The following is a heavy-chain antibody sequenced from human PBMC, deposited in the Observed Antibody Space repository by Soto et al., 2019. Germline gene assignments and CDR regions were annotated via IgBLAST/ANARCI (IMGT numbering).Heavy chain of an antibody. CDR3: GRVNVIAAVGTPFDY. CDR1: GGSTNNYY. Sequence: SETLSLTCTVSGGSTNNYYWSWIRQPPGKRLEWIGYVYYTGSTNYNPSLESRVTISVDPSKNQFSLKLSSVTAADTAIYYCGRVNVIAAVGTPFDYWGQGTLVTSPQ. CDR2: VYYTGST. D-gene: IGHD6-13*01. V-gene: IGHV4-59*01. J-gene: IGHJ4*02.